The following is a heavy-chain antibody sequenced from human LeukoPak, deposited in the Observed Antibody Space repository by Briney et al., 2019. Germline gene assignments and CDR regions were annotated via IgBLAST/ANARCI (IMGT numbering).Heavy chain of an antibody. Sequence: PSETLSLTCTVSGGSISSDYWSWIRQSPGKGLEWIGYIYYSGTTSYNPSLKSRVTISLDTSKNQFSLKLSSVTAADTAVYYCARDGTSGTYHVPFDYWGQGTLVTVSS. CDR1: GGSISSDY. D-gene: IGHD3-10*02. CDR2: IYYSGTT. V-gene: IGHV4-59*01. J-gene: IGHJ4*02. CDR3: ARDGTSGTYHVPFDY.